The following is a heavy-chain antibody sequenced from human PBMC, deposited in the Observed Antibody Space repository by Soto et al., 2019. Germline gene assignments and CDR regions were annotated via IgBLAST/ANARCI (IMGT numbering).Heavy chain of an antibody. J-gene: IGHJ4*02. CDR1: GYSISSSVNY. D-gene: IGHD3-22*01. CDR3: ARLTPSNYYYETGYYFDC. V-gene: IGHV4-39*01. CDR2: IYYSGST. Sequence: PSETLSLTCTVSGYSISSSVNYWGWIRQPPGKGLEWIGSIYYSGSTYYNPSLKSRVTISADTPKNQFSLKLSSVTAADTAVYYCARLTPSNYYYETGYYFDCWGQGTLVTVSS.